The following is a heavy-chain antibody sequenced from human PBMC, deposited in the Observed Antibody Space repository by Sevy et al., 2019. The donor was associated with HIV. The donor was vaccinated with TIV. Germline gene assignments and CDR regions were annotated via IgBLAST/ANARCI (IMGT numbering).Heavy chain of an antibody. D-gene: IGHD3-3*01. V-gene: IGHV3-30*18. Sequence: GGSLRLSCAASGFNFSSYGMHWVRQAPGKGLEWVAVISYDGSSKYYADSVKGRFTISRDNSKITVYLQINRLRAEDTAVYYCAKESGSYYDFWSGHDAFAIWGQGTMVTVSS. CDR1: GFNFSSYG. J-gene: IGHJ3*02. CDR3: AKESGSYYDFWSGHDAFAI. CDR2: ISYDGSSK.